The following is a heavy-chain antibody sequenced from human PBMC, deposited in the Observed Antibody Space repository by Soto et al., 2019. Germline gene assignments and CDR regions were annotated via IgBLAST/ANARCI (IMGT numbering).Heavy chain of an antibody. Sequence: SETLSLTCTVSGGSISSYYRSWIRQPPGKGLEWIGYIYYSGSTNYNPSLKSRVTISVDTSKNQFSLKLSSVTAADTAVYYCARHRSTIFGGAEYYYYMDVWGKGTTVTVS. CDR1: GGSISSYY. CDR2: IYYSGST. CDR3: ARHRSTIFGGAEYYYYMDV. D-gene: IGHD3-3*01. J-gene: IGHJ6*03. V-gene: IGHV4-59*08.